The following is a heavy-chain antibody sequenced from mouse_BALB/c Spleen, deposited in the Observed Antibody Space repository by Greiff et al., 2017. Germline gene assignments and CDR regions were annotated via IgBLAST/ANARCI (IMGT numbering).Heavy chain of an antibody. J-gene: IGHJ2*01. CDR2: IDPENGNT. V-gene: IGHV14-1*02. D-gene: IGHD2-3*01. CDR1: GFNIKDYY. Sequence: VQLQQSGAELVRPGALVKLSCKASGFNIKDYYMHWVKQWPEQGLEWIGWIDPENGNTIYDPKFQGKASITADTSSNTAYLQLSSLTSEDTAVYYCARLDGYYDYWGQGTTLTVSS. CDR3: ARLDGYYDY.